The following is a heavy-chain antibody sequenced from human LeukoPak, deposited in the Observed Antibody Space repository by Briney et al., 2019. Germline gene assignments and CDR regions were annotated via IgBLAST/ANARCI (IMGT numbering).Heavy chain of an antibody. J-gene: IGHJ4*02. CDR1: GFTFRNAW. Sequence: GGSLRLSCAASGFTFRNAWMSWVRQAPGKGLEWVGRVKSRTDGGTTEYAAPVKGRFTVSRDDSKSTLYLQISSLKTEDTAVYYCADLGDLRVGWGQGTLVIVSS. CDR2: VKSRTDGGTT. CDR3: ADLGDLRVG. V-gene: IGHV3-15*01. D-gene: IGHD3-10*01.